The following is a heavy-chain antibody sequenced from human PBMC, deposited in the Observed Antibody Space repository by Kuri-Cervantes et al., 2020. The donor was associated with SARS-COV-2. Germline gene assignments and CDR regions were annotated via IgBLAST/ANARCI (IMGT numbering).Heavy chain of an antibody. J-gene: IGHJ1*01. CDR3: ARPNSGSYHSHFQH. Sequence: GESLKISCAASGFTFSSYGMHWVRQAPGKGLEWVAVISYDGSNKYYAGSVKGRFTISRDNSKNTLYLQMNSLRAEDTAVYYCARPNSGSYHSHFQHWGQGTLVTVSS. CDR1: GFTFSSYG. CDR2: ISYDGSNK. V-gene: IGHV3-30*03. D-gene: IGHD1-26*01.